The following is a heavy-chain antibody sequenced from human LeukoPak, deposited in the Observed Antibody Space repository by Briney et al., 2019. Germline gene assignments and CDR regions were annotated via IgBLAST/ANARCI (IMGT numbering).Heavy chain of an antibody. CDR1: GFTVSSNY. Sequence: GGSLRLSCAASGFTVSSNYMSWVRQAPGKGLEWVSVIYSGGSTYYADSVKGRFTISRDNSKNTLYLQMNSPRAEDTAVYYCAKDLSKGLLYRRGMYYFDYWGQGTLVTVSS. CDR2: IYSGGST. CDR3: AKDLSKGLLYRRGMYYFDY. D-gene: IGHD3-10*01. J-gene: IGHJ4*02. V-gene: IGHV3-66*01.